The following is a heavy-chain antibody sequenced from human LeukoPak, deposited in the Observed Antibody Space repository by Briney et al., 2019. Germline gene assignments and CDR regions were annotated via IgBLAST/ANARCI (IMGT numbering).Heavy chain of an antibody. Sequence: GGSLRLSCAASGFTFSSYSMNWVRQAPGKGLEWVSSISSSSSYIDYADSVKGRFTISRDNSKNTLYLQMNSLRAEDTAVYYCAKDTGRGVIYYFDYWGRGTLVTVSP. CDR3: AKDTGRGVIYYFDY. V-gene: IGHV3-21*04. CDR1: GFTFSSYS. J-gene: IGHJ4*02. D-gene: IGHD3-10*01. CDR2: ISSSSSYI.